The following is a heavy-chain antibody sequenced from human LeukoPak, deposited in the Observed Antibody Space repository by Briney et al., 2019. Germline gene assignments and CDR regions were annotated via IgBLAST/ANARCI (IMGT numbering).Heavy chain of an antibody. Sequence: PGGSLRPSCAASGFTVSSNYMSWVRQAPGKGLEWVSVIYSGGSTYYADSVKGRFTISRDNSKNTLYLQMNSLRAEDTAVYYCARDDTHRGIDYWGQGTLVTVSS. D-gene: IGHD2-2*02. J-gene: IGHJ4*02. V-gene: IGHV3-66*01. CDR3: ARDDTHRGIDY. CDR1: GFTVSSNY. CDR2: IYSGGST.